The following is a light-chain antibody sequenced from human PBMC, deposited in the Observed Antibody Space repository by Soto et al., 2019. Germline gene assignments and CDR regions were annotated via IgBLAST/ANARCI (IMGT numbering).Light chain of an antibody. J-gene: IGLJ3*02. CDR1: SSDVGGYNY. Sequence: QSVLTQPASVSGSPGQSITIPCTGTSSDVGGYNYVSWFQQHPGTAPKLIIYEVSNRPSGASNRFSGSKSGNTASLTISGLQAEDEADYYCSSYTSRSTRVFGGGTKLTVL. CDR3: SSYTSRSTRV. CDR2: EVS. V-gene: IGLV2-14*01.